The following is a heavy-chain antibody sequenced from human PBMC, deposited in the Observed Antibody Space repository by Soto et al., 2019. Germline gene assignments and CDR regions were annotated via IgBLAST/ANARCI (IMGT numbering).Heavy chain of an antibody. V-gene: IGHV4-39*01. D-gene: IGHD2-2*01. CDR1: GGSISSSSYY. CDR3: ARHLEGWYQLYYFDY. CDR2: IYYSGST. J-gene: IGHJ4*02. Sequence: QLQLQESGPGLVKPSETLSLTCTVSGGSISSSSYYWGWIRQPPGKGLEWIGSIYYSGSTYYNPSLKSRVTISVDTSKNQFSLKLSSVTAADTAVYYCARHLEGWYQLYYFDYWGQGTLVTVSS.